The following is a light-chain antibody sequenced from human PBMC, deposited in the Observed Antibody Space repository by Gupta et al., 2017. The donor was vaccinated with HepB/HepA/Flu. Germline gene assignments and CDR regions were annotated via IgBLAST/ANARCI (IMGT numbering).Light chain of an antibody. CDR2: GAS. CDR1: QSVSTN. V-gene: IGKV3-15*01. CDR3: QHYSYGHAYT. Sequence: ELVMTQSPATLSVSPGERATLSCRASQSVSTNLAWYQQQPGQTPRLLIDGASTRATGIPARVRGSGSGTECTLTIINLKFEDFGVDYGQHYSYGHAYTFGQGTKLEIK. J-gene: IGKJ2*01.